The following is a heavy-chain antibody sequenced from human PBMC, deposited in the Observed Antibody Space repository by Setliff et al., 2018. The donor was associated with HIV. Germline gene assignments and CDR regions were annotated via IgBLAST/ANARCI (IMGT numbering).Heavy chain of an antibody. Sequence: PSETLSLTCTVSGGSISSGDYYWSWIRQPPGKGLEWIGYISYSGSTYHNPSLRGRVTISVDTSKNHFSLKLTSVTAADTAVYRCAREKILISSMNGSGTYSRIFDYWGQGMLVTVSS. CDR1: GGSISSGDYY. J-gene: IGHJ4*02. CDR2: ISYSGST. V-gene: IGHV4-30-4*08. D-gene: IGHD3-10*01. CDR3: AREKILISSMNGSGTYSRIFDY.